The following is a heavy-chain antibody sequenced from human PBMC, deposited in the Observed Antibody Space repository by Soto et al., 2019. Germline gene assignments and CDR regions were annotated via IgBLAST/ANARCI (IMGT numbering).Heavy chain of an antibody. Sequence: GVLRLSCAASGFTFSNYEMHWVRQAPGKGLEYVSGISNNGAHTDYAKSVKGRFTISRDNSKNTLYLQMSSLRAEDTAVYYCARRQISPPTRGAASARGGMDVWGQGTTVTVSS. J-gene: IGHJ6*02. CDR1: GFTFSNYE. V-gene: IGHV3-64*01. CDR3: ARRQISPPTRGAASARGGMDV. D-gene: IGHD6-13*01. CDR2: ISNNGAHT.